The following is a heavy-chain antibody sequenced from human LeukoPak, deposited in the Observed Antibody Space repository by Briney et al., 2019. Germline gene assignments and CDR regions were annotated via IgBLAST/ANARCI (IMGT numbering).Heavy chain of an antibody. CDR1: GGTFSSYA. J-gene: IGHJ4*02. V-gene: IGHV1-69*04. D-gene: IGHD6-13*01. Sequence: GASVKVSCKASGGTFSSYAISWVRQAPGQGLEWMGRIIPILGIANYAQKFQGRVTITADKSTSTAYMELSSLRSEDTAVYYCARAPIPSFDRIAAAGTILFNFDYWGQGTLVTVSS. CDR3: ARAPIPSFDRIAAAGTILFNFDY. CDR2: IIPILGIA.